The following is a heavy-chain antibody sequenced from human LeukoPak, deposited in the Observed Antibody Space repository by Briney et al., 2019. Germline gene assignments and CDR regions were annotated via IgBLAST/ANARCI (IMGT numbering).Heavy chain of an antibody. CDR2: IYYSGST. V-gene: IGHV4-59*01. Sequence: SETLSLTCTVSGGSISSYYWSWIRQPPGKGLEWIGFIYYSGSTNYNPSLKSRVTISVDTSKNQFSLELSSVTAADTAVYYWARGGAFLDFWGQGTLVTVSS. J-gene: IGHJ4*02. CDR1: GGSISSYY. D-gene: IGHD3-10*01. CDR3: ARGGAFLDF.